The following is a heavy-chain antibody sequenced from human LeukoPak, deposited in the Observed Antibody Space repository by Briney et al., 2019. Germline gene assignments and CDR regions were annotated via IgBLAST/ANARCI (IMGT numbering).Heavy chain of an antibody. CDR3: ASSGEWELLEPFDY. V-gene: IGHV3-30*03. Sequence: GGSLRLSCAASGFTFSSYGMHWVRQAPGKGLEWVAVISYDGSNKYYADSVKGRFTISRDNSKNTLYLQMNSLRAEDTAVYYCASSGEWELLEPFDYWGQGTLVTVSS. D-gene: IGHD1-26*01. CDR1: GFTFSSYG. CDR2: ISYDGSNK. J-gene: IGHJ4*02.